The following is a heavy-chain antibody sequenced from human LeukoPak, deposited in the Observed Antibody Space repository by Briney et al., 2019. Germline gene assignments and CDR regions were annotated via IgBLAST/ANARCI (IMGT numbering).Heavy chain of an antibody. V-gene: IGHV4-34*01. CDR1: GFTFSSYE. CDR2: INHSGST. J-gene: IGHJ6*03. Sequence: GALRLSCGASGFTFSSYEMNWVRQPPGKGLEWIGEINHSGSTNYNPSLKSRVTISVDTSKNQFSLKLSSVTAADTAVYYCARGTYYYYYYMDVWGKGTTVTVSS. CDR3: ARGTYYYYYYMDV.